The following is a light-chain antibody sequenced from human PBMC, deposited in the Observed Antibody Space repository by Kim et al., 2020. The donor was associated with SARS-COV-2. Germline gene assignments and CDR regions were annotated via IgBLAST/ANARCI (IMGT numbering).Light chain of an antibody. CDR2: DVN. CDR1: SSDVGGYNY. Sequence: GQSITNSCTGTSSDVGGYNYVSWYQQHPGKAPKLMIFDVNQRPSGVSIRFSGSKSGNTASLTFSGLQAEDEADYYCSSFTSTSTYVFGTGTKVTVL. V-gene: IGLV2-14*03. J-gene: IGLJ1*01. CDR3: SSFTSTSTYV.